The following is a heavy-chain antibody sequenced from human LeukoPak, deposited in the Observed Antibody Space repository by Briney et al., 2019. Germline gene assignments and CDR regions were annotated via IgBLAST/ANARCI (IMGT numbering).Heavy chain of an antibody. CDR1: GGSIGGGGYS. D-gene: IGHD3-10*01. CDR3: ARGGVVRGFDY. J-gene: IGHJ4*02. V-gene: IGHV4-30-2*01. Sequence: SQTLSLTCVVSGGSIGGGGYSWSWIRQPPGKGLEWIGYIYHSGSTYYNPSLKSRVTISVDRSKNQFSLKLSSVTAADTAVYYCARGGVVRGFDYWGQGTLVTVSS. CDR2: IYHSGST.